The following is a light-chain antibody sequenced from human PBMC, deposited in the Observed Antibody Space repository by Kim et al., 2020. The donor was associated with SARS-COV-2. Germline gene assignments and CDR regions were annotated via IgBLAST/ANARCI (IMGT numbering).Light chain of an antibody. CDR3: NTRDNNDNVL. V-gene: IGLV3-19*01. CDR1: SRRTYD. J-gene: IGLJ2*01. CDR2: GKN. Sequence: VALGQTVRITCQGDSRRTYDTTWFQQKPGQAPIVVFYGKNNRPSVIPDRFSGSSSGNTASLTITATQAGDEADYYCNTRDNNDNVLFGGGTRLTVL.